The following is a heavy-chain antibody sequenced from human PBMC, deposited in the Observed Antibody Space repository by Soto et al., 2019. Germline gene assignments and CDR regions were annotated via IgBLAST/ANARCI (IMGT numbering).Heavy chain of an antibody. Sequence: QVQLQQWGAGLLKPSETLSLTCAVYGGSFSGYYWSWIRQPPGKGLEWIGEINHSGSTNCNPSLKSRVTISVDTSKNQFSLKLSSVTAADTAVYYCAGGILLSWVSSREIRWGQGTLVTVSS. J-gene: IGHJ4*02. V-gene: IGHV4-34*01. CDR2: INHSGST. D-gene: IGHD3-3*01. CDR1: GGSFSGYY. CDR3: AGGILLSWVSSREIR.